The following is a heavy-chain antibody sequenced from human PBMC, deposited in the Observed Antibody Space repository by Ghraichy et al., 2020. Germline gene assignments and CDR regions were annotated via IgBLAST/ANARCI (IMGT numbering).Heavy chain of an antibody. CDR3: ARGDPGGWNYDY. D-gene: IGHD1-7*01. CDR1: GFTVSSNY. Sequence: GESLNISCAASGFTVSSNYMSWVRQAPGKGLEWVSVIYSGGSTYYADSVKGRFTISRDNSKNTLYLQMNSLRAEDTAVYYCARGDPGGWNYDYWGQGTLVTVSS. CDR2: IYSGGST. J-gene: IGHJ4*02. V-gene: IGHV3-53*01.